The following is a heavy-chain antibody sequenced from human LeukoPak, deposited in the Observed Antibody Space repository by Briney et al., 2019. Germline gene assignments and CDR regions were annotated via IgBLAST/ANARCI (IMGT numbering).Heavy chain of an antibody. D-gene: IGHD2-21*01. CDR3: ARVDTALIYFDY. CDR1: GGSFSGYY. Sequence: PSETLSLTCAVYGGSFSGYYWSWIRQPPGKGLEWIGEINHSGSTNYNPSLKSRVTISVDTSKNQFSLKLSSVTAADTAVYYCARVDTALIYFDYWGQGTLVTVSS. V-gene: IGHV4-34*01. J-gene: IGHJ4*02. CDR2: INHSGST.